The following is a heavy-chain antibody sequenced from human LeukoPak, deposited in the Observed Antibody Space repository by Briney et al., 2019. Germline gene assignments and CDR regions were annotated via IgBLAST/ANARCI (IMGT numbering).Heavy chain of an antibody. Sequence: GGSLRLSCAASGFTFSSYGMHWVRQAPGKGLEWVSSISSSSSYIYYADSVKGRFTISRDNAKNSLYLQMNSLRAEDTAVYYCATEGVVPAAILDWGQGTLVTVSS. J-gene: IGHJ4*02. CDR3: ATEGVVPAAILD. V-gene: IGHV3-21*01. D-gene: IGHD2-2*02. CDR2: ISSSSSYI. CDR1: GFTFSSYG.